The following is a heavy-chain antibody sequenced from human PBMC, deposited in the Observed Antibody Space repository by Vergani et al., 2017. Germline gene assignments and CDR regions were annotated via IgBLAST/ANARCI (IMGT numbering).Heavy chain of an antibody. CDR3: AAATYYDILTGYSFDY. J-gene: IGHJ4*02. Sequence: EVQLLESGGGLVQPGGSLRLSCAASGFTFSSYAMSWVRQAPGKGLEWVSAISGSGGSTYYADSLKGRFTISRDNSKNTLYLQMNSLRAEDTAVYYCAAATYYDILTGYSFDYWGQGTLVTVSS. V-gene: IGHV3-23*01. CDR2: ISGSGGST. D-gene: IGHD3-9*01. CDR1: GFTFSSYA.